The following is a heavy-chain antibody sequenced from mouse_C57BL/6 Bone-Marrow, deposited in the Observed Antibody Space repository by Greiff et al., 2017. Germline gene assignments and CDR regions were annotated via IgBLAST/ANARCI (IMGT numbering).Heavy chain of an antibody. D-gene: IGHD2-3*01. V-gene: IGHV1-59*01. CDR2: IDPSDSYT. CDR3: ARSDDDWFAY. CDR1: GYTFTSYW. Sequence: VLLQQPGAELVRPGTSVKLSCKASGYTFTSYWMHWVKQRPGQGLEWIGVIDPSDSYTNYNQKFTGKATLTVDTSSSTAYMQLSSLTSADYAVDYCARSDDDWFAYWGQGTLVTVSA. J-gene: IGHJ3*01.